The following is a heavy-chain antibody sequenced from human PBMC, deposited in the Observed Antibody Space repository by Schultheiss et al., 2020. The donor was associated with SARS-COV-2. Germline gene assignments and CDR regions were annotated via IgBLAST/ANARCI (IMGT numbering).Heavy chain of an antibody. D-gene: IGHD4-17*01. J-gene: IGHJ4*02. CDR1: GGSLNVFY. Sequence: SETLSLTCNVSGGSLNVFYWGWIRQPPGQGLEWIGYAHYSGSTNYNSSLRSRVVISVDTSKNQFSLKLSSVTAADTAVYYCARRTTVTPTFDYWGQGTLVTVSS. V-gene: IGHV4-59*12. CDR2: AHYSGST. CDR3: ARRTTVTPTFDY.